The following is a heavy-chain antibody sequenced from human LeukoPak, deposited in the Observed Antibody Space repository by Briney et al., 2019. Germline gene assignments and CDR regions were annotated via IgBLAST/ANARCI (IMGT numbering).Heavy chain of an antibody. V-gene: IGHV4-4*09. J-gene: IGHJ2*01. CDR3: ARGILGYYYFDL. D-gene: IGHD2/OR15-2a*01. CDR1: GGSIRDYQ. CDR2: INTNGRT. Sequence: PSETLSLTCAVSGGSIRDYQWSWIRQPPGKGLEWIGHINTNGRTDYNPSLRSRLTFSVDTSKNQFSLNLNSVTAADTAVYYCARGILGYYYFDLWGRGTLVTVSS.